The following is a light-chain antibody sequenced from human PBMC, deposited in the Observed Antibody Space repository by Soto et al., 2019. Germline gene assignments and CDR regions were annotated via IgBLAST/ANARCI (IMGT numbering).Light chain of an antibody. Sequence: QSVLTQPASVSGSPGQSITISCTGTSSDVGAYNYVSWYQQLPDKAPKLMIYDVTYRPSGVSNRFSGSKSVNTASLTISGLQAEDEADYFCSSYTTSSTLVFGGGTKLTVL. CDR3: SSYTTSSTLV. J-gene: IGLJ3*02. V-gene: IGLV2-14*03. CDR1: SSDVGAYNY. CDR2: DVT.